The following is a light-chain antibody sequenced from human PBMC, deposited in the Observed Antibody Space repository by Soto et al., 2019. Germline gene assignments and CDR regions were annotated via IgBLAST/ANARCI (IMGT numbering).Light chain of an antibody. Sequence: EIVMTQSPGTLSVSPGERAPLSCRASQSVGGNLAWYQQKPGQAPRLVIYVASTRASGIPDRFRGSGSGTEFTLTISSLQSEDFAVYFCQQYDAWPLTFGQGTKVEVK. V-gene: IGKV3-15*01. CDR2: VAS. CDR3: QQYDAWPLT. CDR1: QSVGGN. J-gene: IGKJ1*01.